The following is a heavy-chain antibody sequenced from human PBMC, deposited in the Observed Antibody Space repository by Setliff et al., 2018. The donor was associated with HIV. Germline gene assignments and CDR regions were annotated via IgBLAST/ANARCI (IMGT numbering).Heavy chain of an antibody. D-gene: IGHD3-10*01. J-gene: IGHJ4*02. CDR2: ITHRGIT. Sequence: TSETLSLTCAVYGGSFSGYYWSWIRQPPGKGLEWIGEITHRGITDYNPSLKSRVTISVDTSKNQFSLNLSSVTAAETAVYYCARVGYHGSGRYSFDYWGQGTLVTVSS. CDR1: GGSFSGYY. V-gene: IGHV4-34*01. CDR3: ARVGYHGSGRYSFDY.